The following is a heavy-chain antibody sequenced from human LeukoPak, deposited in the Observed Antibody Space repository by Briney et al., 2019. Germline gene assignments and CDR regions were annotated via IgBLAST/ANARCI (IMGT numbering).Heavy chain of an antibody. J-gene: IGHJ4*02. Sequence: SETLSLTCTVSGGSISSSSYYWGWIRQPPGKVLEWIGSIYYSGSTYYNPSLKSRVTFSVDTSKNQFSLKLNSVTAADTAVYYCARGGDYGDLRYFDYWGQGTLVAVSS. CDR3: ARGGDYGDLRYFDY. CDR2: IYYSGST. CDR1: GGSISSSSYY. V-gene: IGHV4-39*07. D-gene: IGHD4-17*01.